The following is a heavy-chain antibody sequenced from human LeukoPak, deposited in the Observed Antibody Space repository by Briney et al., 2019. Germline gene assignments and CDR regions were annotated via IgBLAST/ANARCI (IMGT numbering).Heavy chain of an antibody. CDR2: MNPNSGNT. V-gene: IGHV1-8*02. D-gene: IGHD4-11*01. CDR3: AIAYRGTYGMDV. Sequence: ASVKVSCKASGYTFTGYYMHWVRQATGQGLEWMGWMNPNSGNTGYAQKFQGRVTMTRNTSISTAYMELSSLRSEDTAMYYCAIAYRGTYGMDVWGQGTTVTVSS. CDR1: GYTFTGYY. J-gene: IGHJ6*02.